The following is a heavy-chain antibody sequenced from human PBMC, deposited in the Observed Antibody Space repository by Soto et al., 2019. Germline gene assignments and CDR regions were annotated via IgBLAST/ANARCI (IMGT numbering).Heavy chain of an antibody. J-gene: IGHJ2*01. CDR3: ARGARDHWYFDL. V-gene: IGHV3-74*01. Sequence: EAQLVESGGGLVQPGGSLRLACAASGFTFSNYWIHWVRQAPGKGLVWLSRINSDGSTTNYADSVKGRFTISRDNAKDTMYLQMTSLRAEDAAVYFCARGARDHWYFDLWGRGTLVTVSS. CDR2: INSDGSTT. CDR1: GFTFSNYW.